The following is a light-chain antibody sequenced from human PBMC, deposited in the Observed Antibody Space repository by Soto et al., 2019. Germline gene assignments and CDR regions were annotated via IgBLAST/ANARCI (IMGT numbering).Light chain of an antibody. CDR3: QRYGSSPGT. CDR2: VAS. V-gene: IGKV3-20*01. J-gene: IGKJ1*01. Sequence: EIVLTQSPGTLSLSPGERATLSCRASQSVSSSYLAWYQQKPGQAPRLLIYVASSRATGIPDRFSGSGSGTGFTLTISRLEPEDFAVYYCQRYGSSPGTFGQGTKVEIK. CDR1: QSVSSSY.